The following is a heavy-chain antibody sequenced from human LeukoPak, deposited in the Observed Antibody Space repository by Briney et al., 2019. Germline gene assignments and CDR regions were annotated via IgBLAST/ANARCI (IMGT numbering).Heavy chain of an antibody. CDR1: GFTFSSSD. CDR3: PRAAYDILTGQPIFDY. V-gene: IGHV3-13*01. CDR2: IGTAGDT. Sequence: GGSLRLSCAASGFTFSSSDMHWVRQATGKGLEWVSAIGTAGDTYYPGSVKGRFTISRENAKNSLYLQMNSLRAGDTAVYYWPRAAYDILTGQPIFDYWGQGTLVTVSS. J-gene: IGHJ4*02. D-gene: IGHD3-9*01.